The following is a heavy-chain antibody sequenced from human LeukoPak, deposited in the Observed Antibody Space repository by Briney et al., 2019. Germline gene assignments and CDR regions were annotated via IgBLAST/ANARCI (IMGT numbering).Heavy chain of an antibody. CDR2: IYYSGST. CDR3: ARQNLNGAEWLLSDAFDI. D-gene: IGHD3-3*01. V-gene: IGHV4-59*08. Sequence: SETLSLTCTVSGGSISSYYWSWIRQPPGKGLEWIGYIYYSGSTNYNPSLKSRVTISVDTSKNQFSLKLSSVTAADTAVYYCARQNLNGAEWLLSDAFDIWGQGAMVTVSS. J-gene: IGHJ3*02. CDR1: GGSISSYY.